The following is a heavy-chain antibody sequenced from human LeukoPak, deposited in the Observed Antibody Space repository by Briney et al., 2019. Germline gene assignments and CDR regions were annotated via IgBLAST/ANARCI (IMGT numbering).Heavy chain of an antibody. J-gene: IGHJ4*02. Sequence: SETLSLTCAVYGGSFSGYYWSWIRQPPGKGLEYIAEINHSGRTNYNPSLKSRVTISVDTSNKQFSLRLSSVTAADTAVYYCARGLTPLIPAPSYWAQGTLVTVSS. CDR3: ARGLTPLIPAPSY. V-gene: IGHV4-34*01. D-gene: IGHD2-2*01. CDR1: GGSFSGYY. CDR2: INHSGRT.